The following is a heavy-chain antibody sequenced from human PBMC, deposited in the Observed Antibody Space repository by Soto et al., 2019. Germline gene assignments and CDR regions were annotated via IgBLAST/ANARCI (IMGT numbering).Heavy chain of an antibody. J-gene: IGHJ4*02. Sequence: QVQLVQSGAEVKKPGASVKVSCKASGYTFTSYNINWVRLATEQGLEWMGWMNPNSGNTGYAQKFQGRDTMTRNTSRSTANMELSSLRSVDTTVYYSARGGGYSGVQIAYWGQGTLVTVSS. CDR1: GYTFTSYN. V-gene: IGHV1-8*01. D-gene: IGHD6-13*01. CDR2: MNPNSGNT. CDR3: ARGGGYSGVQIAY.